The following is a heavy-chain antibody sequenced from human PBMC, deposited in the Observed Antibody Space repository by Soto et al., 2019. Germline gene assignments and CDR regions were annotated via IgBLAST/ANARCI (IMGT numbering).Heavy chain of an antibody. V-gene: IGHV3-7*03. J-gene: IGHJ4*02. D-gene: IGHD3-10*01. Sequence: GGSLRLSCAASGFSFSSYWMTWVRQAPGKGLEWVANIKQDAREKYYVASVKGRFTISRDNGKNLLYLQMDSLTADDTAVYYCARDRVHDSGSYYPYWGLGTLVTVSS. CDR3: ARDRVHDSGSYYPY. CDR2: IKQDAREK. CDR1: GFSFSSYW.